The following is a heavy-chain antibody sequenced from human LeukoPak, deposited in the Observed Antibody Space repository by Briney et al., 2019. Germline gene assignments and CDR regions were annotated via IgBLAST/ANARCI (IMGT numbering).Heavy chain of an antibody. V-gene: IGHV3-9*01. J-gene: IGHJ6*02. CDR2: ISWNSGSI. D-gene: IGHD2-15*01. CDR3: AIIWPRGSDYGMDV. Sequence: GGSLRLSCAASGFTFDDYAMHWVRHAPGKGLEWVSGISWNSGSIGYADSVEGRFTISRDNAKNSMYLQMNSLRAEDTALYYCAIIWPRGSDYGMDVWGQGTTVTVSS. CDR1: GFTFDDYA.